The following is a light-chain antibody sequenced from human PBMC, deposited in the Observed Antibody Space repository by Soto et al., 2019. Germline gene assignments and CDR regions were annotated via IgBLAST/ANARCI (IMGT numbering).Light chain of an antibody. CDR1: QSISSW. CDR2: KAS. CDR3: QQYHTYWT. V-gene: IGKV1-5*03. Sequence: DIQMTQSPSTLSASLGDRVTITCRASQSISSWLAWYQQKPGKAPKLLIYKASSLESGVPSRFSGSGSGTEYTLSISSLQPDDFATYYCQQYHTYWTFGQGAKVEIK. J-gene: IGKJ1*01.